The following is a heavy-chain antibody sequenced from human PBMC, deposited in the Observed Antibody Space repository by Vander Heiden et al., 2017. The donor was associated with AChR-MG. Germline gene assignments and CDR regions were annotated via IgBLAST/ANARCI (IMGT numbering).Heavy chain of an antibody. Sequence: EAQLVETGGGLIQPGGSLRLPCAASGFTVSSNYMSWVRQAPGKGREWVSVMYSGGSTYYADSVKGRFTISRDNSKNTLYLQMNSLRAEDTAVYYCARLGSIAALGYWGQGTLVTVSS. D-gene: IGHD6-6*01. CDR2: MYSGGST. CDR1: GFTVSSNY. CDR3: ARLGSIAALGY. J-gene: IGHJ4*02. V-gene: IGHV3-53*02.